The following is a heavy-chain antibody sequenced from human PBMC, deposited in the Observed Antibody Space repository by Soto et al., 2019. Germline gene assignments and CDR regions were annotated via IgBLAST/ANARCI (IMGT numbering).Heavy chain of an antibody. D-gene: IGHD2-15*01. CDR1: GGSISSSSYY. CDR3: AVGVAATLRDY. J-gene: IGHJ4*02. V-gene: IGHV4-39*01. CDR2: IYYSGST. Sequence: QLQLQESGPGLVKPSETLSLTCTVSGGSISSSSYYWGWIRQPPGKGLEWIGSIYYSGSTYYNPSLKSRVTISVDTSKNQFSLKLSSVTAADTAVYYCAVGVAATLRDYWGQGTLVTVSS.